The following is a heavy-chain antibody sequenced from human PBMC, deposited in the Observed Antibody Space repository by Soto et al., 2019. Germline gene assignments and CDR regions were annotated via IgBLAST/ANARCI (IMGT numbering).Heavy chain of an antibody. D-gene: IGHD2-15*01. CDR3: ARVGYCHGGSCRNFDY. V-gene: IGHV1-69*01. J-gene: IGHJ4*02. Sequence: QVQLVQSGAEVKKPGSSVKVSCKASGGTFSSYAISWVRQAPGQGLEWMGGIIPIFGTANYAQKFQGRVTITADESTSTAYMELSSLRSEDTAVYYCARVGYCHGGSCRNFDYWGQGTLVTVSS. CDR1: GGTFSSYA. CDR2: IIPIFGTA.